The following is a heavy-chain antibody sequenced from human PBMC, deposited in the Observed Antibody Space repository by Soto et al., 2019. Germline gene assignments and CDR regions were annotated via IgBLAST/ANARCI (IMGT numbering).Heavy chain of an antibody. CDR1: GFSFSNAW. V-gene: IGHV3-15*01. D-gene: IGHD6-13*01. J-gene: IGHJ6*02. CDR3: TTPYSISLWGMEV. CDR2: IKSKTDGGTT. Sequence: PGWSLRLSCGASGFSFSNAWMSWVRQAQGKGLEWVGRIKSKTDGGTTDYAAPVKGRFTISRDDSKNTLYLQMNSLKTEDTAVYYCTTPYSISLWGMEVWGQGTTVTVSS.